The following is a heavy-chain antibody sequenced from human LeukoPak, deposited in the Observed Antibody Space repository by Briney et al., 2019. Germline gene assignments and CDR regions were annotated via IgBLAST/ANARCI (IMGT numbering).Heavy chain of an antibody. CDR1: GGSFSGYY. Sequence: SGTLSLTCAVYGGSFSGYYWSWIRQPPGKGLEWIGEINHSGSTNYNPSLKSRVTISVDTSKNQFSLKLSSVTAADTAVYYCARVAYYYDSSGYSYYFDYWGQGTLVAVSS. V-gene: IGHV4-34*01. J-gene: IGHJ4*02. CDR2: INHSGST. CDR3: ARVAYYYDSSGYSYYFDY. D-gene: IGHD3-22*01.